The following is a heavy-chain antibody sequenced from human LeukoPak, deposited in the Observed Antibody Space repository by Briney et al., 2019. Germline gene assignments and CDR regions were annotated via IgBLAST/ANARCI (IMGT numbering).Heavy chain of an antibody. J-gene: IGHJ4*02. D-gene: IGHD3-22*01. Sequence: PGGSLKLSCAASGITFSNYWMHWVRQAPGKGLESVSRINSDGSRITYADSVKGRFTISRDNAKNTLYLQMNSLRVEDTAVYYCASSPVITRDWGQGTLVTVSS. CDR2: INSDGSRI. CDR3: ASSPVITRD. V-gene: IGHV3-74*01. CDR1: GITFSNYW.